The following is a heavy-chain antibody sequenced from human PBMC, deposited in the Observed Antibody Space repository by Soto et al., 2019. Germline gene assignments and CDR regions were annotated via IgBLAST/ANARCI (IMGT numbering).Heavy chain of an antibody. CDR1: GFSFSDYY. D-gene: IGHD1-26*01. V-gene: IGHV3-11*01. Sequence: QVQLVESGGGLVKPGGSLRLSCAASGFSFSDYYMSWIRQAPGKGLEWVSLISTSGSSTDYADSVKGRFTISRDNAKNSLSLQMNSLRAEYTAVYYCANLAKNYYHYMDVCGKGTTVTVSS. J-gene: IGHJ6*03. CDR2: ISTSGSST. CDR3: ANLAKNYYHYMDV.